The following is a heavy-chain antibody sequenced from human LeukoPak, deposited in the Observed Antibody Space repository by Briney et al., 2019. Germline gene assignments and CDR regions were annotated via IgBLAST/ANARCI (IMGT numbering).Heavy chain of an antibody. CDR1: GLTFSNYW. D-gene: IGHD3-3*01. CDR2: FSGSGGST. CDR3: AKDRLYYDFWSGYYKGSILDY. J-gene: IGHJ4*02. V-gene: IGHV3-23*01. Sequence: GGSLRLSCAASGLTFSNYWMDWVRQAPGKGLEWVSAFSGSGGSTYYADSVKGRFTISRDNSKNTLYLQMNSLRAEDTAVYYCAKDRLYYDFWSGYYKGSILDYWGQGTLVTVSS.